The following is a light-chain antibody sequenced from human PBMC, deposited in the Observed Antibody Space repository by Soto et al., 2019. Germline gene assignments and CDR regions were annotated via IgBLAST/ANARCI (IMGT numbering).Light chain of an antibody. CDR1: QSISTY. V-gene: IGKV1-39*01. Sequence: DIQMTQSPSSLSASVGDRVTITCRASQSISTYLIWYQQKPGKAPKLLIYATSSLQSGVPSRFSGSGSVTDFTLTISSLQPEDFATYYCQQSYSTPPGTFGQGKKVEIK. CDR2: ATS. J-gene: IGKJ1*01. CDR3: QQSYSTPPGT.